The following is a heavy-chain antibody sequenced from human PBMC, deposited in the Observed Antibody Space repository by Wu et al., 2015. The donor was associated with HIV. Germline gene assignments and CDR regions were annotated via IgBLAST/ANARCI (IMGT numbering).Heavy chain of an antibody. CDR3: ARTPIAARPVSLLY. Sequence: QVQLVQSGAEVKKPGSSVKVSCKASGGTFSSYAISWVRQAPGQGLEWMGGIIPIFGTANYAQKFQGRVTMTRDTSISTAYMELSRLRSDDTAVYYCARTPIAARPVSLLYWGQGTLVTVSS. CDR2: IIPIFGTA. J-gene: IGHJ4*02. V-gene: IGHV1-69*05. D-gene: IGHD6-6*01. CDR1: GGTFSSYA.